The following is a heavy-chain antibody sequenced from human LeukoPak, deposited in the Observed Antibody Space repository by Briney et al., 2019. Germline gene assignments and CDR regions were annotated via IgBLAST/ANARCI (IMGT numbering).Heavy chain of an antibody. CDR2: INHSDGST. D-gene: IGHD6-6*01. CDR3: AREGGIAARRNYFDY. Sequence: ASVKVSCEASGYTFTSYYMHWVRQAPGQGLEWMGVINHSDGSTSYAQKFQGRVTMTRDTSTSTVYMELSSLRSEDTAVYYCAREGGIAARRNYFDYWGQGTLVTVSS. V-gene: IGHV1-46*01. J-gene: IGHJ4*02. CDR1: GYTFTSYY.